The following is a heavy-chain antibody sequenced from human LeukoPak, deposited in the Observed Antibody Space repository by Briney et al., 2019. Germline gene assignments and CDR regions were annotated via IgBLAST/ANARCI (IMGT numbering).Heavy chain of an antibody. CDR2: IYTSGST. CDR3: ARHHDSGSYSAVVSNWFDP. Sequence: SETLSLTCTVSGGSISGYYWSWIRQPAGKGLEWIGRIYTSGSTNYNPSLKSRVTMSVDTSKNQFSLKLSSVTAADTAVYYCARHHDSGSYSAVVSNWFDPWGQGTLVTVSS. J-gene: IGHJ5*02. D-gene: IGHD1-26*01. V-gene: IGHV4-4*07. CDR1: GGSISGYY.